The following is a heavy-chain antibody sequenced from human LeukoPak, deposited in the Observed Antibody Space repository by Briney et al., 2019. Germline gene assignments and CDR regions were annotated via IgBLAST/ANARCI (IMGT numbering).Heavy chain of an antibody. D-gene: IGHD6-19*01. CDR1: RFTVATNH. J-gene: IGHJ4*02. Sequence: QTGGSLRLSCAASRFTVATNHMNWVRQAPGKGLEWVSVIYNGDNTAYADSVKGRFTVSRDNSKNTLYLQMHSLRAEDTAVYFCARASRWLAFDTWGQGTLVTVSS. V-gene: IGHV3-66*01. CDR2: IYNGDNT. CDR3: ARASRWLAFDT.